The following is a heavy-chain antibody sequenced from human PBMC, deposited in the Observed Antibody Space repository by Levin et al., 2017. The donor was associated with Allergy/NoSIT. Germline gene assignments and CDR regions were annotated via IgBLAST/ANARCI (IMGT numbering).Heavy chain of an antibody. Sequence: PGGSLRLSCAASGFTFSSYALHWVRQAPGKGLEWVAVIWYDGANKYYADSVKGRFTISRDNSKNTLYLQMNSLRAEDTAVYYCAREAYGDDYFDYWGQGTLVTVSS. V-gene: IGHV3-33*01. CDR3: AREAYGDDYFDY. CDR1: GFTFSSYA. CDR2: IWYDGANK. J-gene: IGHJ4*02. D-gene: IGHD4-17*01.